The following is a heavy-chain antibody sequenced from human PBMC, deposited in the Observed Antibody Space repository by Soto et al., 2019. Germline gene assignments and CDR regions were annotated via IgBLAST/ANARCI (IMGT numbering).Heavy chain of an antibody. V-gene: IGHV3-33*01. CDR3: ARALQYQNWLDP. D-gene: IGHD4-4*01. CDR1: GFTLSNYG. CDR2: IWSGGSNK. J-gene: IGHJ5*02. Sequence: QVQLEESGGGVVQPGRSLRLSCAASGFTLSNYGMHWVRQAPGKGLEWVAVIWSGGSNKYYADSVKGRFTISRDNSKNTLYLQMNSLRAEDTAVYYCARALQYQNWLDPWGQGTLVTVSS.